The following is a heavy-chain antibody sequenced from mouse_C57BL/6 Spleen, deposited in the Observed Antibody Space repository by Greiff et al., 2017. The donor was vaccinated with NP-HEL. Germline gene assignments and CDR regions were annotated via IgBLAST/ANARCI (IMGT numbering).Heavy chain of an antibody. CDR3: AILGNYYGSSPYYFDY. V-gene: IGHV1-59*01. CDR2: IDPSDSYT. Sequence: QVQLQQPGAELVRPGTSVKLSCKASGYTFTSYWMHWVKQRPGQGLEWIGVIDPSDSYTNYNQKFKGKATLTVDTSSSTAYMQLSSLTSEDSAVYYCAILGNYYGSSPYYFDYWGQGTTLTVSS. D-gene: IGHD1-1*01. CDR1: GYTFTSYW. J-gene: IGHJ2*01.